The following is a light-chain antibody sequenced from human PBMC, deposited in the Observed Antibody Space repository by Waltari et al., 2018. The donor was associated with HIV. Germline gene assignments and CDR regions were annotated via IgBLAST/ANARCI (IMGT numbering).Light chain of an antibody. CDR1: SSDVGSYNL. J-gene: IGLJ1*01. CDR3: CSYAGNSNV. CDR2: EVS. V-gene: IGLV2-23*02. Sequence: QSALPQPASVSGSPGQSITISCTGTSSDVGSYNLVSWYQQHPGKAPKLMIYEVSKRPSGVSNRLSGSKSGNTASLTISGLQAEDEADYYCCSYAGNSNVFGTGTKVTVL.